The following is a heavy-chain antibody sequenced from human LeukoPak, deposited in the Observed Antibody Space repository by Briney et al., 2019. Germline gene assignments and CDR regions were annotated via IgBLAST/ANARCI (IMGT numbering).Heavy chain of an antibody. D-gene: IGHD7-27*01. CDR3: AKARTGESDY. J-gene: IGHJ4*02. CDR1: GFAVSSNY. CDR2: IYSGGST. Sequence: PGGSLRLSCAASGFAVSSNYMSWVRQAPGKGLEWVSVIYSGGSTYYADSVKGRFTISRDNSKNTLYLQMNSLRAEDTAVYYCAKARTGESDYWGQGTLVTVSS. V-gene: IGHV3-53*05.